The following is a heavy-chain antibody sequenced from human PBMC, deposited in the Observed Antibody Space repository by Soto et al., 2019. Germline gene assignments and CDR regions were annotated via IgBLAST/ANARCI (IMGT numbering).Heavy chain of an antibody. CDR3: ARDPYSSSWHSLDY. CDR1: GFTFSSYA. Sequence: GGSLRLSCAASGFTFSSYAMHWVRQAPGKGLEWVAVISYDGSNKYYADSVKGRFTISRDNSKNTLYLQMNSLRAEDTAVYYCARDPYSSSWHSLDYWGQGTLVTVSS. V-gene: IGHV3-30-3*01. CDR2: ISYDGSNK. D-gene: IGHD6-13*01. J-gene: IGHJ4*02.